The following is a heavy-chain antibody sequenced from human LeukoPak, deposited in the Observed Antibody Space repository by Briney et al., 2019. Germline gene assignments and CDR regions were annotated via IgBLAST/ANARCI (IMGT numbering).Heavy chain of an antibody. V-gene: IGHV3-30-3*01. Sequence: GRSLRLSCAASGFTFSSYAMHWVRQAPGKGLEWVAVISYDGSNKYYADSVKGRFTISRDNSKNTLYLQMNSLRAEDTAVYYCARDEGNSQTNWFDPWGQGTLVTVSS. CDR3: ARDEGNSQTNWFDP. CDR1: GFTFSSYA. CDR2: ISYDGSNK. J-gene: IGHJ5*02. D-gene: IGHD2-21*01.